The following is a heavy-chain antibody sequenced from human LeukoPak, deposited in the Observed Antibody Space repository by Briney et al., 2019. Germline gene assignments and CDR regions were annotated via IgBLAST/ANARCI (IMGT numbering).Heavy chain of an antibody. Sequence: GGSLRLSCAASGFTFSDYYMSWIRQAPGKGLEWVSYISSSSSNRNCADSVKGRFTISRDNAKNSLYLQMNSLRAEDTAVYYCARAQYYLDSWGQGTLVTVSS. CDR2: ISSSSSNR. CDR3: ARAQYYLDS. CDR1: GFTFSDYY. V-gene: IGHV3-11*06. J-gene: IGHJ4*02.